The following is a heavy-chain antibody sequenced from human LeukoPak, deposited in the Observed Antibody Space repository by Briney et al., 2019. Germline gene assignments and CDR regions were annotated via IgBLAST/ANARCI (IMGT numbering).Heavy chain of an antibody. J-gene: IGHJ4*02. CDR1: GYTFSHFA. CDR2: ICPSNRNT. V-gene: IGHV1-18*01. CDR3: ARGSFGGYTPTRNPVDY. D-gene: IGHD3-3*01. Sequence: ASVKVSCTASGYTFSHFAITWVRQVPGQGLEWMGCICPSNRNTRYAQNLQDRLTMTTDKSTSTAYMELGSIRSDDTAVYYCARGSFGGYTPTRNPVDYWDQGALVTVAS.